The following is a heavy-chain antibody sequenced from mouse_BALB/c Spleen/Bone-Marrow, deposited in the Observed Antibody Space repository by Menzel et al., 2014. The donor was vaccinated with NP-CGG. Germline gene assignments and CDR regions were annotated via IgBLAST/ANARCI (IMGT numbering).Heavy chain of an antibody. Sequence: EVKLQESGPSLVKPSQTLSLTCSVTGDSITSGYWNWIRKFPGNNLEYMGYISYSGITYYNPSLKSRISITRDTSKNQYYLQLNSVTTGDTATYYCARIYYDSHWYFDVWGAGTTVTVSS. CDR3: ARIYYDSHWYFDV. CDR1: GDSITSGY. V-gene: IGHV3-8*02. CDR2: ISYSGIT. J-gene: IGHJ1*01. D-gene: IGHD2-4*01.